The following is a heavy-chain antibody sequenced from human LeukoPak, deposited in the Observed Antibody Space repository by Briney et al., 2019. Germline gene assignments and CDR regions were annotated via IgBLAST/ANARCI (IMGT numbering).Heavy chain of an antibody. V-gene: IGHV1-46*01. D-gene: IGHD2-2*01. CDR3: ARDFGGYCSSTGCYDYYYYYMDV. CDR2: INPSGGST. CDR1: GYTFTSYY. Sequence: ASVKVSCKASGYTFTSYYMHWVRQAPGQGLEWMGIINPSGGSTSYAQKFQGRVTMTRDTSTSTVYMELSSLRSEDTAVYYCARDFGGYCSSTGCYDYYYYYMDVWGKGTTVTVSS. J-gene: IGHJ6*03.